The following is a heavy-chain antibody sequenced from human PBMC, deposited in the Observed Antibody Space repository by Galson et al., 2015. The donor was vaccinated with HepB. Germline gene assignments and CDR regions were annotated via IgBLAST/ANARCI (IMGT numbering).Heavy chain of an antibody. CDR3: ARGDCSSTSCYVRFLEGIGYFQH. Sequence: SVKVSCKASGYTFTGYYMHWVRQAPGQGLEWMGWINPNSGGTNYAQKFQGWVTMTRDTSISTAYMELSRLRSDDTAVYYCARGDCSSTSCYVRFLEGIGYFQHWGQGTLVTVSS. V-gene: IGHV1-2*04. CDR1: GYTFTGYY. CDR2: INPNSGGT. J-gene: IGHJ1*01. D-gene: IGHD2-2*01.